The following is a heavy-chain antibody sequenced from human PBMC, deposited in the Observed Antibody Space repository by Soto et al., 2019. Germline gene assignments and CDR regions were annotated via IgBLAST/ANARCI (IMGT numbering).Heavy chain of an antibody. CDR1: GFTFSSYV. Sequence: VQLLESGGGLVQPGGSLRLSCTASGFTFSSYVINWVRQAPGKGLEWVSGISGSGGNRYYADSMKGRFTVSRDNSKNTVYLQMNSLRADDTAVYYCAKERLSSAAAHYGLDVWGQGTTVTVSS. CDR3: AKERLSSAAAHYGLDV. D-gene: IGHD1-26*01. CDR2: ISGSGGNR. V-gene: IGHV3-23*01. J-gene: IGHJ6*02.